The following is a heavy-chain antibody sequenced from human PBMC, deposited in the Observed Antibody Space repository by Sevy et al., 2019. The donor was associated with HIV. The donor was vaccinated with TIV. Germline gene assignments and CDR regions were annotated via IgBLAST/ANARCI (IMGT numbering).Heavy chain of an antibody. D-gene: IGHD3-22*01. V-gene: IGHV3-66*01. Sequence: GGSLRLSCAASGLSVSDNYMNWVRQAPGKGLELVSVIYSDGRTYYADSVKGRFTISRDNSKNTLYLHMNNLRPEDTAVYYCARDRYYDACGYYYYYYGMDVWGQGTTVTVSS. CDR3: ARDRYYDACGYYYYYYGMDV. J-gene: IGHJ6*02. CDR1: GLSVSDNY. CDR2: IYSDGRT.